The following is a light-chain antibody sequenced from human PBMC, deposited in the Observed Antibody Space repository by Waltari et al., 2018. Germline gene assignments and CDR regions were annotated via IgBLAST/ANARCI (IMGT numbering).Light chain of an antibody. CDR2: EGS. Sequence: QSALTQPASVSGSPGQSITISCTGTSSDVGSYNLVSWYQQHPGKAPKLMIYEGSKRPSGVSNRFSGSKSGNTASLTISGLQAEDEADYYCCSYAGSRWVFGGWTKLTVL. CDR1: SSDVGSYNL. CDR3: CSYAGSRWV. J-gene: IGLJ3*02. V-gene: IGLV2-23*01.